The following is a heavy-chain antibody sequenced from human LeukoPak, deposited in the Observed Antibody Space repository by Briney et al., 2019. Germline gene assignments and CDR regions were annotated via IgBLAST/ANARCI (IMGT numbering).Heavy chain of an antibody. D-gene: IGHD3-16*01. CDR3: ARETDLGDSDAFDI. V-gene: IGHV1-69*04. J-gene: IGHJ3*02. CDR2: IIPILGIA. CDR1: GGTFSSYA. Sequence: ASVKVSCKASGGTFSSYAISWVRQAPGQGLEWMGRIIPILGIANYAQKFQGRVTFTADKSTSTAYMELSSLRSEDAAVYYCARETDLGDSDAFDIWGQGTMVTVSS.